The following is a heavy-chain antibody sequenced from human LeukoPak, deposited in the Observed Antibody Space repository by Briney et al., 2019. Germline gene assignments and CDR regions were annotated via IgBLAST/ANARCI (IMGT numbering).Heavy chain of an antibody. CDR1: GYTFTGYY. D-gene: IGHD2-2*01. J-gene: IGHJ6*02. Sequence: ASVKVSCKASGYTFTGYYMHWVRQAPGQGLEWMGWINPISGGTNYAQKFQGRVTMTRDTSISTAYMELSRLRSDDTAVYYCARSGFVVVPAAMGYYGMDVWGQGTTVTVSS. CDR2: INPISGGT. V-gene: IGHV1-2*02. CDR3: ARSGFVVVPAAMGYYGMDV.